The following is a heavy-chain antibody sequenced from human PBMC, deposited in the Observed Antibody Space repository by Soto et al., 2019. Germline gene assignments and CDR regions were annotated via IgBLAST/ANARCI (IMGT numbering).Heavy chain of an antibody. Sequence: GGSLRLSCAASGLSVSTNFMSWVRQAPGKGLEWLAVIYSGGKTFYADSVKGRFTISKDNSKNTLSLQMNSLRAEDTAVYYCTRDAPGERPYYFYYYGMDVWGQGTTVTVSS. CDR2: IYSGGKT. CDR1: GLSVSTNF. CDR3: TRDAPGERPYYFYYYGMDV. J-gene: IGHJ6*02. V-gene: IGHV3-53*01.